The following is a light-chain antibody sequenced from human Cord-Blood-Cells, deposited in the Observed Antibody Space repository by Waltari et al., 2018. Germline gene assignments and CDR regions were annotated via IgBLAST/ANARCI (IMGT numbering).Light chain of an antibody. CDR1: RSHIGSNT. CDR2: SNN. Sequence: QSVLTQPPSASGTPGQRVTISCSGHRSHIGSNTVNWYQQLPGTAPKLLIYSNNQRPSGVPDRFSGSKSGTSASLAISGLQSEDEADYYCAAWDDSLNARVFGGGTKLTVL. V-gene: IGLV1-44*01. CDR3: AAWDDSLNARV. J-gene: IGLJ3*02.